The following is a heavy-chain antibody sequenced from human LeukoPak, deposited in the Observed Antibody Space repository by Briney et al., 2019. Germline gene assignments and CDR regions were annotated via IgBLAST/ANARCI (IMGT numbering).Heavy chain of an antibody. J-gene: IGHJ4*02. V-gene: IGHV4-59*01. CDR2: IYYSGST. CDR1: GGSISSYY. D-gene: IGHD5-18*01. CDR3: ARGGYSYGFDNFDF. Sequence: PSETLSLTCTVSGGSISSYYWSWIRQPPGKGLEWIGYIYYSGSTNYNPSLKSRVTLSVDTSQNQFSLKLSSVTAADTAVYYCARGGYSYGFDNFDFWGQGTLVTVSS.